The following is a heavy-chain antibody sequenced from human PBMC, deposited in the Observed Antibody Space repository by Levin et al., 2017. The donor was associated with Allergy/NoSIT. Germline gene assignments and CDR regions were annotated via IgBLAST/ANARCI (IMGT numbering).Heavy chain of an antibody. CDR3: ASQIGGPVTETDY. CDR2: VSADGREK. J-gene: IGHJ4*02. Sequence: PGGSLRLSCAVSGFMFSTYAMHWVRQAPGKGLEWVARVSADGREKYYTDSVTGRFTISRDNSKNMVFLQLNGLNSEDTAVYYCASQIGGPVTETDYWGQGTLVTVSS. CDR1: GFMFSTYA. V-gene: IGHV3-30*04. D-gene: IGHD2-21*02.